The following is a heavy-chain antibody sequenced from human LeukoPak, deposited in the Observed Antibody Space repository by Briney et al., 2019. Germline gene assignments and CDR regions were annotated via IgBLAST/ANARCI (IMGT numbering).Heavy chain of an antibody. J-gene: IGHJ5*02. CDR1: GFTFSSYA. V-gene: IGHV3-30*04. Sequence: GRSLRLSCAASGFTFSSYAMHWVRQAPGKGLEWVAVISYDGSNKYYADSVRGRFTISRDNSKNTLYLQMNSLRAEDTAVYYCARELGSYGYVCPISWGQGTLVTVSS. D-gene: IGHD5-18*01. CDR3: ARELGSYGYVCPIS. CDR2: ISYDGSNK.